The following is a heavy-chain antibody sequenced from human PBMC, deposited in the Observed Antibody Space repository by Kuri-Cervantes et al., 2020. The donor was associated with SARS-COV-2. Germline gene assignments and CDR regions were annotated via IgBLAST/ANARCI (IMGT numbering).Heavy chain of an antibody. CDR3: ARERDYGYYFPDY. CDR1: GFTFSSYA. J-gene: IGHJ4*02. D-gene: IGHD4-17*01. CDR2: ISYDGSNK. Sequence: GGSLRLSCAASGFTFSSYAMHWVRQAPGKGLEWLAVISYDGSNKYYADSVKGRFTISRDNAKNSLYLQMTSLRAEDTAVYYCARERDYGYYFPDYWGQGTLVTVSS. V-gene: IGHV3-30*07.